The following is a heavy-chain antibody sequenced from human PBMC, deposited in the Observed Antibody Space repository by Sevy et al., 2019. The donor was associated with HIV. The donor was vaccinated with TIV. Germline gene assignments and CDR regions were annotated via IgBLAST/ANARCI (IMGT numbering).Heavy chain of an antibody. J-gene: IGHJ3*02. CDR3: AREDGISAFDI. Sequence: SETLSLTCTVSGGSISSGNYYWSWIRQPAGKGLEWIGRIFTGGSTNYNPSLKSRVTISGDTSKNQFSLKLSSVTAADTAVYYCAREDGISAFDIWGQGTMVTVSS. D-gene: IGHD2-21*01. V-gene: IGHV4-61*02. CDR2: IFTGGST. CDR1: GGSISSGNYY.